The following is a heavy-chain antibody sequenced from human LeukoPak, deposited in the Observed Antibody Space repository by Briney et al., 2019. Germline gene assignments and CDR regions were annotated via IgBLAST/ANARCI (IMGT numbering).Heavy chain of an antibody. CDR2: ISGSGGST. Sequence: GGSLRLSCAASGFTFSSYAMSWVRQAPGKGLEWVSAISGSGGSTYYADSVKGRFTISRDNSKNTLYLQMNSLRAEETAVYYCAKDVSGYPYSEYWGQGTLVTVSS. J-gene: IGHJ4*02. V-gene: IGHV3-23*01. CDR1: GFTFSSYA. D-gene: IGHD3-9*01. CDR3: AKDVSGYPYSEY.